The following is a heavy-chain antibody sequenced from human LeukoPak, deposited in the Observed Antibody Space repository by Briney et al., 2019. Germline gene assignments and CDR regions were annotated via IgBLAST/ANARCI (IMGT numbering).Heavy chain of an antibody. V-gene: IGHV4-34*01. CDR1: GGSFSGYY. CDR2: INHSGST. CDR3: ARGPLAYCGGDCRIFDY. Sequence: PSETLSLTCAVYGGSFSGYYWSWIRQPPGKGLEWNGEINHSGSTNYNPSLKSRVTISVDTSKNQFSLKLSSVTAADTAVYYCARGPLAYCGGDCRIFDYWGQGTLVTVSS. D-gene: IGHD2-21*02. J-gene: IGHJ4*02.